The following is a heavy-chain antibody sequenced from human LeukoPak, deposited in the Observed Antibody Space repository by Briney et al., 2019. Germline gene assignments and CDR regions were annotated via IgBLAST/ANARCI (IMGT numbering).Heavy chain of an antibody. CDR3: ARLVRGVYRFDY. CDR2: IYYSGST. V-gene: IGHV4-59*01. CDR1: GGSISSYY. Sequence: SETLSLTCTVAGGSISSYYWSWIRQPAGKGLGWIGYIYYSGSTNYNPSLKSRVTISADTSKNQFSLKLSSVTAADTAVYYCARLVRGVYRFDYWGQGTLVTVSS. D-gene: IGHD3-10*02. J-gene: IGHJ4*02.